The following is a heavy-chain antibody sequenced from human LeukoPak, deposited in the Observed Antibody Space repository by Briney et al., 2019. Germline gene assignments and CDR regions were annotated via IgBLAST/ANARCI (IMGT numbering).Heavy chain of an antibody. CDR3: ARGSAYCGGDCFSPLDY. V-gene: IGHV1-69*13. J-gene: IGHJ4*02. CDR1: GYTFTSYY. Sequence: ASVKVSCKASGYTFTSYYMHWVRQAPGQGLEWMGGIIPIFGTANYAQKFQGRVTITADESTSTAYMELSSLRSEDTAVYYCARGSAYCGGDCFSPLDYWGQGTLVTVSS. CDR2: IIPIFGTA. D-gene: IGHD2-21*02.